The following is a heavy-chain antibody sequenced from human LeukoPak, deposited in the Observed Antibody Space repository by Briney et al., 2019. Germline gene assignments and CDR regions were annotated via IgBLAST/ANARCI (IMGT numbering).Heavy chain of an antibody. J-gene: IGHJ4*02. D-gene: IGHD3-10*01. Sequence: GGSLRLSCAASGFTFSSYAMSWVRQAPGKGLEWVSAISGSGDSTYYADSVKGRFTISRDNSKNTLYLQMNSLRAEDTAVYYCAKDLLRFGELLYGGYFDYWGQGTLVTVSS. CDR2: ISGSGDST. CDR3: AKDLLRFGELLYGGYFDY. V-gene: IGHV3-23*01. CDR1: GFTFSSYA.